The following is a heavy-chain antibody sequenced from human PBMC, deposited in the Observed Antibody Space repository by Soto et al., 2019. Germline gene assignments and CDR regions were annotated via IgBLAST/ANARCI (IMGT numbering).Heavy chain of an antibody. D-gene: IGHD4-17*01. CDR2: INTYNGNT. V-gene: IGHV1-18*01. CDR1: GYTFINYG. CDR3: ARFLTVTTEDVY. J-gene: IGHJ4*02. Sequence: QVQLVQSGAEVKKPGASVKVSCKASGYTFINYGISWARQAPGQGLEWMGWINTYNGNTNYAQKVQGRVTMTTDTSTRTAYMELRSLTSDDTAVYYCARFLTVTTEDVYWGQGTLVTVSS.